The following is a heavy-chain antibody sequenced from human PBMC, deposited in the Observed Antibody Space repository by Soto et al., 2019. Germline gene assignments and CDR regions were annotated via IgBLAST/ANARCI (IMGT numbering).Heavy chain of an antibody. D-gene: IGHD3-9*01. Sequence: ASVKVSCKASGGTFSSYAISWVRQAPGQGLEWMGGINPISGAANYAQKFQGWVTMTRDTSISTAYMELSRLRSDDTAVYYCARRDMLDYYGMDVWGQGTTVTVSS. J-gene: IGHJ6*02. CDR2: INPISGAA. CDR3: ARRDMLDYYGMDV. CDR1: GGTFSSYA. V-gene: IGHV1-2*04.